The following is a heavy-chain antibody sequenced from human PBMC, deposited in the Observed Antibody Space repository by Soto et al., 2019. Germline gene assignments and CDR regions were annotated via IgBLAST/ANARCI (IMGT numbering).Heavy chain of an antibody. CDR3: AGESTYYDFWSGYHGWFDP. CDR1: GFTFSSYS. V-gene: IGHV3-21*01. CDR2: ISSSSSYI. J-gene: IGHJ5*02. Sequence: ESGGGLVKPGGSLRLSCAASGFTFSSYSMNWVRQAPGKGLEWVSSISSSSSYIYYADSVKGRFTISRDNAKNSLYLQMNSPRAEDTAVYYCAGESTYYDFWSGYHGWFDPWGQGTLVTVSS. D-gene: IGHD3-3*01.